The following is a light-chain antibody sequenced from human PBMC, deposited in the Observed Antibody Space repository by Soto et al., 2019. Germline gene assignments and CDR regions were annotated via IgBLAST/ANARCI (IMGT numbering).Light chain of an antibody. CDR2: RND. J-gene: IGLJ3*02. CDR1: GSNIGNNY. CDR3: ATWDDGLSGWV. Sequence: QSALTQYPSTSGTPGQSVTICCSGSGSNIGNNYVFWYQRVPGTAPKLLISRNDQRPSGVPDRFSGSKSGTSASLAISGLRSEDEADYYCATWDDGLSGWVFGGGTKLTVL. V-gene: IGLV1-47*01.